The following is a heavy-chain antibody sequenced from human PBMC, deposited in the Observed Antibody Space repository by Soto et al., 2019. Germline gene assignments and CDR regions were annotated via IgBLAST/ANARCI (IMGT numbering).Heavy chain of an antibody. CDR3: ARNRRETGDFDY. CDR1: GYTFNTYD. D-gene: IGHD7-27*01. J-gene: IGHJ4*02. CDR2: MNPDSGNT. V-gene: IGHV1-8*01. Sequence: QVQLVQSGAEVKKPGASVKVSCKASGYTFNTYDINWMRQAPGQGLEWLGWMNPDSGNTGYAQKFQGRVTMTRGASISTAYMELSSLTSEDTAVYYCARNRRETGDFDYWGQGTLVTVSS.